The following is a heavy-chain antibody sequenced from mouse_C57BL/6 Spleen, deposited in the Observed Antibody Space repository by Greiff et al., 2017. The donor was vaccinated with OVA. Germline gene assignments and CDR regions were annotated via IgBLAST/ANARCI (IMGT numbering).Heavy chain of an antibody. D-gene: IGHD2-2*01. J-gene: IGHJ2*01. CDR2: INPYNGDT. CDR1: GYSFTGYF. V-gene: IGHV1-20*01. Sequence: EVKLVESGPELVKPGDSVKISCKASGYSFTGYFMNWVMQSHGKSLAWIGRINPYNGDTFYNQKFKGKATLTVDKSSSTAHMELRSLTSEDSAVYYCARWDYGYDAGYFDDWGQGTTLTVSS. CDR3: ARWDYGYDAGYFDD.